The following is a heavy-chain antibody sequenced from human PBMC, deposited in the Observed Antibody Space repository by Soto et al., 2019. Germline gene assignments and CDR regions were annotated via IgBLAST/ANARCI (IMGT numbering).Heavy chain of an antibody. CDR2: MSYDGSNT. D-gene: IGHD1-26*01. Sequence: GGSLRLSCAASGFNFSTYAMDWFRQAPGKGLEWVAVMSYDGSNTYYADSVKGRFTISRDNSKNTLYLQMNSLRPADTGVYYCAKRKRGAPVSYFDFWGQGTLVTVSS. J-gene: IGHJ4*02. CDR1: GFNFSTYA. V-gene: IGHV3-30*18. CDR3: AKRKRGAPVSYFDF.